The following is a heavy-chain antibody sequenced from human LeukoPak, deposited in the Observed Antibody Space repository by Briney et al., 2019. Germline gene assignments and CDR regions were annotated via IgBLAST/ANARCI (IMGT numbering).Heavy chain of an antibody. V-gene: IGHV1-69*04. CDR2: IIPILGIA. Sequence: SVKVSCKASGGTFSSYAISWVRQAPGQGLEWMGRIIPILGIANYAQKFQGRVTITADRSTSTAYMELSSLRSEDTAVYYCARDRIVGATGLYAFDIWGQGTMVTVSS. J-gene: IGHJ3*02. CDR1: GGTFSSYA. D-gene: IGHD1-26*01. CDR3: ARDRIVGATGLYAFDI.